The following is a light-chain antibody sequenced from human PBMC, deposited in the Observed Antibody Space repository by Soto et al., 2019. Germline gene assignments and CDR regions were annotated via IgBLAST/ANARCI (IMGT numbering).Light chain of an antibody. CDR3: QQYNNWPLT. J-gene: IGKJ4*01. V-gene: IGKV3-15*01. CDR2: GAS. Sequence: EIALTESAANLSLSPGETAPLSCRASQSVSSYLAWYQQKSGQAPRLLIYGASTRATGIPDRFSGSGSGTEFTLTINRLQSEDFAIFYCQQYNNWPLTCGEGTKVDIK. CDR1: QSVSSY.